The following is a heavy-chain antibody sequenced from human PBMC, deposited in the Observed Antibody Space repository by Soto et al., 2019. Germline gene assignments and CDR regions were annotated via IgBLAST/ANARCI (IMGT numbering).Heavy chain of an antibody. J-gene: IGHJ4*02. V-gene: IGHV4-4*02. Sequence: SETLSLTCAVSGGPISSSNWWSWVRQPPGKGLAWIGAIYHSGSTTIDPALKIRVAISVDESKIQCSLKLSSVTAADTAVYYCARDLSYGSGHWGQVTLVTVAA. CDR1: GGPISSSNW. CDR2: IYHSGST. CDR3: ARDLSYGSGH. D-gene: IGHD3-10*01.